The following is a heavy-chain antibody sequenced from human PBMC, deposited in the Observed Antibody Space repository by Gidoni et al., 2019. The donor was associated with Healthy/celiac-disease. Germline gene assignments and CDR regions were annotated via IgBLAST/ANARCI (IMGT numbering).Heavy chain of an antibody. CDR3: ARDSYDFWSGYQYYFDY. D-gene: IGHD3-3*01. CDR1: GFTLRSYS. CDR2: ISSSSSYI. J-gene: IGHJ4*02. V-gene: IGHV3-21*01. Sequence: EVQLVESGGGLVKPGGSLRLSCAASGFTLRSYSMNWVRQAPGKGLEWVSSISSSSSYIYYADSVKGRFTISRDNAKNSLYLQMNSLRAEDTAVYYCARDSYDFWSGYQYYFDYWGQGTLVTVSS.